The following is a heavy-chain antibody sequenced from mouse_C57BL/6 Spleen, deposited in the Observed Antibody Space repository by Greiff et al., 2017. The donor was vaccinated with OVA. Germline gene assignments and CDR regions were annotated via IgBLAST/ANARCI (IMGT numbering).Heavy chain of an antibody. CDR1: GYAFTNYL. Sequence: QVQLKQSGAELVRPGTSVKLSCKASGYAFTNYLIEWVKQRPGQGLEWIGVINTGSGGTNYNEKFKGKATLTADKSSSTAYMQLSSLTSEDSAVYICARMRDRAYAMDYWGQGTSVTVSS. V-gene: IGHV1-54*01. J-gene: IGHJ4*01. CDR3: ARMRDRAYAMDY. D-gene: IGHD3-3*01. CDR2: INTGSGGT.